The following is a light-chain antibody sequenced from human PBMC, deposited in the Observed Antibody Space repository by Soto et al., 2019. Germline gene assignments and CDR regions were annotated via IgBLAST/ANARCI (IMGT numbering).Light chain of an antibody. CDR2: HAS. CDR1: QSLSSN. J-gene: IGKJ3*01. Sequence: EIVMMQSPATLSMSPGERATLSCRASQSLSSNLAWYQQKPGQAPRLLIFHASTRATGIPARFSGSGSGTRFTLTIDNLQSEDFAVYYCQQYNNWPPAFGPGTRVDI. CDR3: QQYNNWPPA. V-gene: IGKV3-15*01.